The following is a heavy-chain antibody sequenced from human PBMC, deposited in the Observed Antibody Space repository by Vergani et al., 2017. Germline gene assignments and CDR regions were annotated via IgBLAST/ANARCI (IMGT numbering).Heavy chain of an antibody. CDR1: GFTFSRYW. J-gene: IGHJ4*02. Sequence: EVQLVESGGGLVQPGGSLRLSCAASGFTFSRYWMSWVRQAPGKGLEWVANIKQDGSEKYYVDSVKGRFTISRDNAKNSLYLQMNSLRAEDTAVYYCARDHSYGFDYWGQGTLVTVSS. D-gene: IGHD5-18*01. CDR2: IKQDGSEK. V-gene: IGHV3-7*01. CDR3: ARDHSYGFDY.